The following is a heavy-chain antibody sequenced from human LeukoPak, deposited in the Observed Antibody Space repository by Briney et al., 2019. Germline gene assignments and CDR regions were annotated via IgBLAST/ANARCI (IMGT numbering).Heavy chain of an antibody. Sequence: ASQKVSCKASGYTFPASYLHPARHAPGYRLHYSVHINPKSGGTNYAQKFQGRVTMTRDTSITTAYMELSRLRSDDMAVYYCASGVNDYGDFYFDYWGQGTLVTVSS. V-gene: IGHV1-2*06. D-gene: IGHD4-17*01. CDR3: ASGVNDYGDFYFDY. CDR2: INPKSGGT. J-gene: IGHJ4*02. CDR1: GYTFPASY.